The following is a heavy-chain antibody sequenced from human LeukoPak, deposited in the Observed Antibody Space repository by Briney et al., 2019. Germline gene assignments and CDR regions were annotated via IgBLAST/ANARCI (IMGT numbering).Heavy chain of an antibody. D-gene: IGHD2-8*02. J-gene: IGHJ6*02. V-gene: IGHV3-48*03. CDR2: ISSSGSTI. Sequence: TGGSLRLSCAASGFTFSSYEINWVRQAPGKGLEWLSYISSSGSTIYYADSVKGRFTISRDNAKNSLYLQMNSLGAEDTAVYYCARDGGTAHYNYYGMDVWGQGATVTVSS. CDR1: GFTFSSYE. CDR3: ARDGGTAHYNYYGMDV.